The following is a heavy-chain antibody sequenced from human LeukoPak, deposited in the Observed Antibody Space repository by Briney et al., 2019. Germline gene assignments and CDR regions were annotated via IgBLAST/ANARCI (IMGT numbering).Heavy chain of an antibody. Sequence: MPSETLSLTCTVSGGSISSGGYYWSWIRQHPGKGLEWIGYIYYSGSTYYNPSLKSRVTISVDTSKNQFSLKLSSVTAADTAVYYCARDNCGGDCYRSDAFDIWGQGTMVTVSS. D-gene: IGHD2-21*01. CDR2: IYYSGST. CDR1: GGSISSGGYY. CDR3: ARDNCGGDCYRSDAFDI. V-gene: IGHV4-31*03. J-gene: IGHJ3*02.